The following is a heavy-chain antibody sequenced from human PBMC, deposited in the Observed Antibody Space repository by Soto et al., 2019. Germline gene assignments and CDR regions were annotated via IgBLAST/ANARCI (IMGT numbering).Heavy chain of an antibody. V-gene: IGHV4-39*01. D-gene: IGHD3-22*01. J-gene: IGHJ6*02. CDR2: IYYSGST. CDR3: ASLGEYYYDRSAYYPYYYYGMDV. Sequence: SETLSLTCTVSGFSISSSSYYWGWIRKPPGKGLEWIGSIYYSGSTYYNPSLKSRVTISVDTSKNQFSLKLSSVTAADTAVYYCASLGEYYYDRSAYYPYYYYGMDVWGQGTTVTVSS. CDR1: GFSISSSSYY.